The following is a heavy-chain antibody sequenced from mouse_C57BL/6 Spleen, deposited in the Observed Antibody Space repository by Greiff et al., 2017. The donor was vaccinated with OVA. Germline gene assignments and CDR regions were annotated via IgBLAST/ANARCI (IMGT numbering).Heavy chain of an antibody. CDR2: IDPENGDT. Sequence: EVQLQQSGAELVRPGASVKLSCTASGFNIKDDYMHWVKQRPEQGLEWIGWIDPENGDTEYASKFQGKATITADTSSNTAYLQLSSLTSEDTAVYYCTDYGSSYYFDYWGQGTTLTVSS. D-gene: IGHD1-1*01. CDR3: TDYGSSYYFDY. V-gene: IGHV14-4*01. CDR1: GFNIKDDY. J-gene: IGHJ2*01.